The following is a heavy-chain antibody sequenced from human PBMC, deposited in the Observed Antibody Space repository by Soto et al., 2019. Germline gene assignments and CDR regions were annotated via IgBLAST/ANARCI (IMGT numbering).Heavy chain of an antibody. CDR1: GGSISSGDYY. Sequence: SETLSLTCTVSGGSISSGDYYWSWIRQPPGKGLEWVGYIYYSGSTNNNPSLRSRVTMSVDTSKNQFSLRLTSVTAADTAVYYCARGYCDSTSCYYFDSWGQGALVTVSS. CDR3: ARGYCDSTSCYYFDS. D-gene: IGHD2-2*01. V-gene: IGHV4-30-4*01. CDR2: IYYSGST. J-gene: IGHJ4*02.